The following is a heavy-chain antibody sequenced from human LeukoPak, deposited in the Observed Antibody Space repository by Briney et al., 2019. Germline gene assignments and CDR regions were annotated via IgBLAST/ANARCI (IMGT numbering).Heavy chain of an antibody. CDR2: ISWNSGSI. V-gene: IGHV3-9*01. CDR1: GLTFDDYA. CDR3: ARDTDGMDV. J-gene: IGHJ6*02. Sequence: GRSLRLSCAASGLTFDDYAMHWVRQAPGKGLEWVSGISWNSGSIGYADSVKGRFTISRDNAKNSLYLQMNSLRAEDTAVYYCARDTDGMDVWGQGTTVTVSS.